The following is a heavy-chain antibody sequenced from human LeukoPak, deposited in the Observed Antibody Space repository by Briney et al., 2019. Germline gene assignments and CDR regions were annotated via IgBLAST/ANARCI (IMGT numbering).Heavy chain of an antibody. CDR3: ARDYKGGYDFWSGYYADYYFDY. D-gene: IGHD3-3*01. J-gene: IGHJ4*02. CDR1: GYTLTELS. CDR2: FDPEDGET. V-gene: IGHV1-24*01. Sequence: ASVKVSCKVSGYTLTELSMHRVRQAPGKGLEWMGGFDPEDGETIYAQKFQGRVTMTEDTSTDTAYMELSSLRSDDTAVCYCARDYKGGYDFWSGYYADYYFDYWGQGTLVTVSS.